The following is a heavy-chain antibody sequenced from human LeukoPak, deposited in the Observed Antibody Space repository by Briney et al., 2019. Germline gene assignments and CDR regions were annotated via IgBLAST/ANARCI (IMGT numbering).Heavy chain of an antibody. V-gene: IGHV3-53*01. CDR3: ARAGHRDAFDI. Sequence: GGSLRLSCAASGFTVSSNYMSWVRQAPGKGLEWVSVIYSGGSTYYADSVKGRFTISRDNSKNTLYLQMNSLRAEDTAVYYCARAGHRDAFDIWGQGTMATVSS. CDR1: GFTVSSNY. J-gene: IGHJ3*02. CDR2: IYSGGST.